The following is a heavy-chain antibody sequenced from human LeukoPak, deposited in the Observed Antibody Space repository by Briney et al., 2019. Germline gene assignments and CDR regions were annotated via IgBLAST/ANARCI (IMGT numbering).Heavy chain of an antibody. CDR3: TTGRY. Sequence: GGSLRLSCAASGFTFSNAWMNWVRQAPGKGLEWVGQIESRADSGTTDYAAPVRGRFAISRDDSKNTLFLHMSSLETEDTAVYYCTTGRYWGQGTLVTVSS. V-gene: IGHV3-15*04. J-gene: IGHJ4*02. CDR2: IESRADSGTT. CDR1: GFTFSNAW.